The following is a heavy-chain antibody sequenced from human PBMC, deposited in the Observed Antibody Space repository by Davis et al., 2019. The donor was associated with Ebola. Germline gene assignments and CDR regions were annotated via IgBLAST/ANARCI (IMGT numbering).Heavy chain of an antibody. CDR1: VGTFSSYA. V-gene: IGHV1-69*13. CDR2: IIPIFGTA. Sequence: SVKVSCKASVGTFSSYAISWVRQAPGQGLEWMGGIIPIFGTANYAQKFQGRVTITADESTSTAYMELSSLRSEDTAVYYCARGEYYYDSSGHDAFDIWGQGTMVTVSS. CDR3: ARGEYYYDSSGHDAFDI. D-gene: IGHD3-22*01. J-gene: IGHJ3*02.